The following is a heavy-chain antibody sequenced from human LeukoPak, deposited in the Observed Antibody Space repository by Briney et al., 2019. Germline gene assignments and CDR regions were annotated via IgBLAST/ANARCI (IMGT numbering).Heavy chain of an antibody. J-gene: IGHJ4*02. D-gene: IGHD3-3*01. CDR3: AFWSGYSDY. V-gene: IGHV3-74*01. CDR1: GFTFTDHY. CDR2: INTDGSST. Sequence: GGSLRLSCAASGFTFTDHYMSWVRQAPGKGLVWVSRINTDGSSTSYADPVKGRFTISRDNAKNTLYLQMNSLRAEDTAVYYCAFWSGYSDYWGQGTLVTVSS.